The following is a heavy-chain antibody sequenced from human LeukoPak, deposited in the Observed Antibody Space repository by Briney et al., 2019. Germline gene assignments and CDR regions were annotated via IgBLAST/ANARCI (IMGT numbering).Heavy chain of an antibody. V-gene: IGHV4-34*01. CDR2: INHSGSI. CDR1: GGSFSGYY. D-gene: IGHD3-9*01. CDR3: ARGLSHDILTGYYSGMDV. Sequence: PSETLSLTCAVYGGSFSGYYWSWIRQPPGKGLEWIGEINHSGSINYNPSLKSRVTISVDTSKNQFSLKLSSVTAADTAVSYCARGLSHDILTGYYSGMDVWGQGTTVTVSS. J-gene: IGHJ6*02.